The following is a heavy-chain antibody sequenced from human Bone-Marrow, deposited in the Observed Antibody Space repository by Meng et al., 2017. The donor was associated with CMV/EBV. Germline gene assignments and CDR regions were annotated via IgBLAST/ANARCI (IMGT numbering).Heavy chain of an antibody. D-gene: IGHD6-25*01. CDR3: ARALFAATLYYFDF. V-gene: IGHV4-38-2*02. Sequence: SETLSLTCSVSGNSISSGYYWGWIRQPPGKGLEWIGNIYHSGSTYFNPSLKSRVTISVDTSKNQFPLKLSSVTAADTAVYYCARALFAATLYYFDFWGQGTRVTVSS. CDR2: IYHSGST. J-gene: IGHJ4*02. CDR1: GNSISSGYY.